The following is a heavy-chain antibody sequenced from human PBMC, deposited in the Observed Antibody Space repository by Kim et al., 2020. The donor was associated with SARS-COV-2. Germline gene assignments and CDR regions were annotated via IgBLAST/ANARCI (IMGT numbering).Heavy chain of an antibody. Sequence: TLSLTCAISGDSVSSNSAAWNWIRQSPSRGLEWLGRTYYRSKWYNDYTISVKSRITINPDTSKNQFSLQLNSVTPEDTAVYYCARENTYDSGNSRRYFDYWGQGTLVTVSS. CDR2: TYYRSKWYN. J-gene: IGHJ4*02. V-gene: IGHV6-1*01. CDR3: ARENTYDSGNSRRYFDY. CDR1: GDSVSSNSAA. D-gene: IGHD3-10*01.